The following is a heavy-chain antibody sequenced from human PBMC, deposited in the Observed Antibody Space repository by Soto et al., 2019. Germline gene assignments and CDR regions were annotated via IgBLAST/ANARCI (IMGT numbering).Heavy chain of an antibody. V-gene: IGHV3-30-3*01. D-gene: IGHD4-4*01. Sequence: QPGGSLRLSCAASGFTFSSYAMHWVRQAPGKGLEWVAVISYDGSNKYYADSVKGRFTISRDNSKNTLYLQMNSLRAEDTAVYYCARGLTVTTPAEVGYWGQGTLVTVSS. J-gene: IGHJ4*02. CDR3: ARGLTVTTPAEVGY. CDR1: GFTFSSYA. CDR2: ISYDGSNK.